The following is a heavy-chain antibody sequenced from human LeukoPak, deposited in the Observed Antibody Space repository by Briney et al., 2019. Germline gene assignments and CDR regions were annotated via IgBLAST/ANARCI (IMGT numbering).Heavy chain of an antibody. CDR2: INPSGGST. CDR1: GYTFTIYY. CDR3: AREGLGHTAMVDY. Sequence: ASVTVSFTASGYTFTIYYMHWVRQAPGQGLEWMGIINPSGGSTSYAQKFQGRVTMTRDMSTSTVYMELSSLRSEDTAVYYCAREGLGHTAMVDYWGQGTLVTVSS. V-gene: IGHV1-46*01. D-gene: IGHD5-18*01. J-gene: IGHJ4*02.